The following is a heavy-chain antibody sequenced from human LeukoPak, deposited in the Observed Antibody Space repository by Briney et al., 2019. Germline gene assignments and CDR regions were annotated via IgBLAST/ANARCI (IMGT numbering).Heavy chain of an antibody. Sequence: GGSLRLSCAASEFSVGSNYMTWVRQAPGKGLEWVSLIYSGGSTYYADSVKGRFTISRDNSKNTLYLQMNSLRAEDTAVYYCAKAIPITMVRGVIIGPIIGYFQHWGQGTLVTVSS. CDR1: EFSVGSNY. J-gene: IGHJ1*01. V-gene: IGHV3-66*01. CDR3: AKAIPITMVRGVIIGPIIGYFQH. D-gene: IGHD3-10*01. CDR2: IYSGGST.